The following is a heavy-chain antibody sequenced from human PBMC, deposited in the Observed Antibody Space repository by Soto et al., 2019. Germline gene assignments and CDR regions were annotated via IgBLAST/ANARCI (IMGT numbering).Heavy chain of an antibody. CDR1: GGTFSSYA. Sequence: QVQLVQSGAEVKKPGSSVKVSCKASGGTFSSYAISWVRQATGQGLEWMGGIIPTFGTANYAQKFQGRVTITADKSTSTAYMELSSLRSEDTAVYYCARDPKREAYSSSFDYWGQGTLVTVSS. J-gene: IGHJ4*02. D-gene: IGHD6-6*01. CDR2: IIPTFGTA. V-gene: IGHV1-69*06. CDR3: ARDPKREAYSSSFDY.